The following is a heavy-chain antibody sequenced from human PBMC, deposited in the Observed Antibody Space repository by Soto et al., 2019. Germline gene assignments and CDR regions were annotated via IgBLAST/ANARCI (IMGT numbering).Heavy chain of an antibody. CDR1: GYTFTGYY. CDR3: ARDSAGDRYYALDI. Sequence: ASVKVSCQASGYTFTGYYMHWVRQAPGQGLEWMGWINPNSGGTNYAQKFQGWVTMTRDTSISTDYMELSRLRSDDTAVYYCARDSAGDRYYALDIWGQGTMVTVSS. V-gene: IGHV1-2*04. J-gene: IGHJ3*02. CDR2: INPNSGGT. D-gene: IGHD7-27*01.